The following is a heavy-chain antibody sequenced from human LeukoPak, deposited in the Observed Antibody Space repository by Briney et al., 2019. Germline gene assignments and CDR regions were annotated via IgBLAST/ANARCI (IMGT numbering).Heavy chain of an antibody. J-gene: IGHJ6*03. V-gene: IGHV3-23*01. D-gene: IGHD4/OR15-4a*01. CDR3: AKDHYGGNPRTNYYYYMDV. Sequence: YPGGSLRLSCAASGFTFSNYAMSWVRQAPGKGLEWVSAVSGIGDKPYYADSVKGRFTISRDNSKNTLYLQMNSLRAEETAVYYCAKDHYGGNPRTNYYYYMDVWGKGTTVTVSS. CDR1: GFTFSNYA. CDR2: VSGIGDKP.